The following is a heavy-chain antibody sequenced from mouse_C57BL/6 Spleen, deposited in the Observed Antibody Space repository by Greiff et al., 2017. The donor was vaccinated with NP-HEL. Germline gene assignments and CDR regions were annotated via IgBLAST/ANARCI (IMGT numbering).Heavy chain of an antibody. CDR1: GFTFSSYG. J-gene: IGHJ2*01. CDR2: ISSGGSYT. D-gene: IGHD3-2*02. Sequence: EVQRVESGGDLVKPGGSLKLSCAASGFTFSSYGMSWVRQTPDKRLEWVATISSGGSYTYYPDSVKGRFTISRDNAKNTLYLQMSSLKSEDTAMYYCARQGKDSSGYIDYWGQGTTLTVSS. V-gene: IGHV5-6*01. CDR3: ARQGKDSSGYIDY.